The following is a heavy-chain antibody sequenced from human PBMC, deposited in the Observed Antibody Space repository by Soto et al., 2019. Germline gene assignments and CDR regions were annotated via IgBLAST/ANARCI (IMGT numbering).Heavy chain of an antibody. Sequence: QVQLVESGGGVVQPGRSLRLSCAASGFTFSSYGMHWVRQAPGKGLEWVAVISYDGSNKYYADSVKGRFTISRDNSRNRLYLQMNSLRAEDTAVYYCAKDRGCTNGVCYTGYYYYYGMDVWGQGTTVTVSS. D-gene: IGHD2-8*01. J-gene: IGHJ6*02. CDR3: AKDRGCTNGVCYTGYYYYYGMDV. V-gene: IGHV3-30*18. CDR1: GFTFSSYG. CDR2: ISYDGSNK.